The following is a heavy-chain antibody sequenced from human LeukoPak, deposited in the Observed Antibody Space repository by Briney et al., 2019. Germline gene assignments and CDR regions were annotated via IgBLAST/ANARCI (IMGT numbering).Heavy chain of an antibody. CDR1: GFTFSSYA. CDR3: ARDSNWNYVNAFDI. D-gene: IGHD1-7*01. J-gene: IGHJ3*02. Sequence: GGSLRLSCAASGFTFSSYAMHWVRQAPGKGLEWVAVISYDGSNKYYADSVKGRFTISRDNSKNTLYLQMNNLRAEDTAVYYCARDSNWNYVNAFDIWGQGTMVTVSS. V-gene: IGHV3-30-3*01. CDR2: ISYDGSNK.